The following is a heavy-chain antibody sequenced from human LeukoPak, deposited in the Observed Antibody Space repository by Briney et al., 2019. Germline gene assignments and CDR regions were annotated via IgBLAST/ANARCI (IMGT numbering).Heavy chain of an antibody. Sequence: GGSLRLSCAASGFTFSSYAMSWVRQAPGKGLVWVSRINSDGSSTSYADSVKGRFTISRDNAKNTLYLQMNSLRAEDTAVYYCAREDSSGYYYDYWGQGTLVTVSS. V-gene: IGHV3-74*01. J-gene: IGHJ4*02. CDR1: GFTFSSYA. CDR3: AREDSSGYYYDY. CDR2: INSDGSST. D-gene: IGHD3-22*01.